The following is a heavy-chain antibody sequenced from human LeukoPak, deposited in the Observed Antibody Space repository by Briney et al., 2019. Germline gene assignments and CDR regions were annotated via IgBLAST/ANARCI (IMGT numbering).Heavy chain of an antibody. V-gene: IGHV4-34*01. J-gene: IGHJ4*02. CDR3: ARGYGDYELDY. Sequence: PSETLSLTCALYGGSFSGYYWSWTRHPPGKGLEWMGEINHSGSTNYNPPLKSRVTISVDTSKNQFSLKLSSVTAADTAVYYCARGYGDYELDYWGQGTLVTVSS. CDR1: GGSFSGYY. CDR2: INHSGST. D-gene: IGHD4-17*01.